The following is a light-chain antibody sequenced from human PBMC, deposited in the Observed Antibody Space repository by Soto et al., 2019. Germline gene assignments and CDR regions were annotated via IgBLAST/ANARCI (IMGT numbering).Light chain of an antibody. V-gene: IGKV3-15*01. CDR3: QHYNEWPRT. J-gene: IGKJ4*01. Sequence: ERLMTQSPATLSVSPGAKVTLSCRASQSVGTNLAWYQQKPGQAPSLLIYFASTRETGVPARFSGSGSVTEFTLTISNLQSEDFAVYYCQHYNEWPRTFGEGTKLETK. CDR2: FAS. CDR1: QSVGTN.